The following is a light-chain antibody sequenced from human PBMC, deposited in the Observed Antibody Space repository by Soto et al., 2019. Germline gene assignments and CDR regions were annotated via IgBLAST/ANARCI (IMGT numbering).Light chain of an antibody. J-gene: IGLJ3*02. V-gene: IGLV3-1*01. CDR1: KLGNKF. CDR2: QDT. CDR3: QAWDSNTVV. Sequence: SYELTQPPSVSVSPGQTAAITCSGDKLGNKFACWYQQKPRQSPVLVMYQDTKRPSGIPERFSGCHSGNTATLTISETQAMDEADYFCQAWDSNTVVFGGGTKVTVL.